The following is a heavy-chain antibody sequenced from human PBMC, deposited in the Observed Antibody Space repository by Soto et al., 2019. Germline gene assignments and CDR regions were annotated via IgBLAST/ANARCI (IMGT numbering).Heavy chain of an antibody. CDR2: INHSGST. Sequence: SETLSLTCAVYGGSFSGYYWSWIRQPPGKGLEWIGEINHSGSTNYNPSLKSRVTISVDTSKNQFSLKLSSVTAADTAVYYCAYILGGGVSMFTFGGVQTIPLGMDVWGQGTTVTVSS. D-gene: IGHD3-16*01. J-gene: IGHJ6*02. CDR1: GGSFSGYY. V-gene: IGHV4-34*01. CDR3: AYILGGGVSMFTFGGVQTIPLGMDV.